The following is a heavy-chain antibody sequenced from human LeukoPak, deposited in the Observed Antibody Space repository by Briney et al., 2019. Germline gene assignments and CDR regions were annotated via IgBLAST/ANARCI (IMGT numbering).Heavy chain of an antibody. CDR3: ARISTYYDFWSGYLPHYFDY. J-gene: IGHJ4*02. V-gene: IGHV1-2*02. Sequence: ASVKVSCKASGYTFTGYYMHWVRQAPGQGLEWMGGIIPVFGTANYAQKFQGRVTMTRDTSTTTVYMELSRLRSDDTAVYYCARISTYYDFWSGYLPHYFDYWGQGTLVTVSS. D-gene: IGHD3-3*01. CDR1: GYTFTGYY. CDR2: IIPVFGTA.